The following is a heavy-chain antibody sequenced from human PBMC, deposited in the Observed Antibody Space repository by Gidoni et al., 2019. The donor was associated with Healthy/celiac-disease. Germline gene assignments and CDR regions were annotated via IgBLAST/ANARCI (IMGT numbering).Heavy chain of an antibody. D-gene: IGHD4-4*01. CDR3: ARGVTPERGPYYYYGMDV. V-gene: IGHV1-18*01. J-gene: IGHJ6*02. Sequence: QVQLVPSGAEVRKPGAAVKVTCKASGYTFTSYGTNWVRQAPGQGLEWMGWISAYNGNTNYAQKLQGRVTMTTDTSTSTAYMELRSLRSDDTAVYYCARGVTPERGPYYYYGMDVWGQGTTVTVSS. CDR2: ISAYNGNT. CDR1: GYTFTSYG.